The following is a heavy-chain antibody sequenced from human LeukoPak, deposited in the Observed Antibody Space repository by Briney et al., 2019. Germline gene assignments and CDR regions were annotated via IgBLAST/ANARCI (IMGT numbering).Heavy chain of an antibody. CDR2: IIPIFGTA. Sequence: SVKVSCKASGYTFTSYYMHWVRQAPGQGLEWMGGIIPIFGTANYAQKFQGRVTITADESTSTAYMELSSLRSEDTAVYYCASSVPAAKPLYYYYYMDVWGKGTTVTVSS. V-gene: IGHV1-69*13. CDR1: GYTFTSYY. CDR3: ASSVPAAKPLYYYYYMDV. J-gene: IGHJ6*03. D-gene: IGHD2-2*01.